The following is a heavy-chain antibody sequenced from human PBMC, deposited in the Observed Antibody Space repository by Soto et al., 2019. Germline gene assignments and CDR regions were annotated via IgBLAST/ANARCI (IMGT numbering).Heavy chain of an antibody. CDR2: TRNKANSYTT. CDR3: TTAAITIFSLVDD. Sequence: GGSLRLSCAASGFTFSDHYMDWVRQAPGKGLEWVGRTRNKANSYTTEYAASVKGRFTISRDDSKNSLFLQMNSLKTEDTAVYYCTTAAITIFSLVDDWGQGTLVTVSS. D-gene: IGHD3-9*01. J-gene: IGHJ4*02. V-gene: IGHV3-72*01. CDR1: GFTFSDHY.